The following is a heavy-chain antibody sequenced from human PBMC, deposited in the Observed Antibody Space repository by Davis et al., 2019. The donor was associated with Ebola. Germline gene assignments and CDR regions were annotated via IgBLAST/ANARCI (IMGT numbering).Heavy chain of an antibody. Sequence: ASVKVSCKASGYTFTSYYMHWVRQAPGQGREWMGWISAYNGNTNYAQKLQGRVTMTTDTSTSTAYMELRSLRSDDTAVYYCARVETAYYYDSSGYSRAFYFAYWGQGTLVTVSS. CDR2: ISAYNGNT. V-gene: IGHV1-18*04. J-gene: IGHJ4*02. CDR1: GYTFTSYY. D-gene: IGHD3-22*01. CDR3: ARVETAYYYDSSGYSRAFYFAY.